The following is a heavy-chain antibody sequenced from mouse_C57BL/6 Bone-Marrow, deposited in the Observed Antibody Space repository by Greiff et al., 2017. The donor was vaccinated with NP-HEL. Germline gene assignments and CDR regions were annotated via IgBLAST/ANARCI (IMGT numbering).Heavy chain of an antibody. J-gene: IGHJ2*01. CDR1: GYTFTTYP. CDR2: FHPYTDDT. Sequence: VQLKESGAELVKPGASVKMSCKASGYTFTTYPIEWVKQTHGKSLEWIGNFHPYTDDTEYNEKFKNKATLTVEKSSSTVYLELSRLTSDDSSVYYCARGGNYWYYFDYWGQGTTLTVSS. V-gene: IGHV1-47*01. CDR3: ARGGNYWYYFDY. D-gene: IGHD2-1*01.